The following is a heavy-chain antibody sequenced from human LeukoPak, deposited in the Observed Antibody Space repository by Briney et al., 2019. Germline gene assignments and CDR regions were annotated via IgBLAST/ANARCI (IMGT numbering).Heavy chain of an antibody. J-gene: IGHJ4*02. CDR2: ISYDGSYN. CDR3: AKVYRSSGYDLYFFDY. D-gene: IGHD5-12*01. Sequence: PGGSLRLSCAASGFTFSSYGMHWVRQAPGKGLEWVSVISYDGSYNYYADSVKGRFTISRDNSKNTLYLQMNSLRTGDTAVYYCAKVYRSSGYDLYFFDYWGQGTLVTVSS. V-gene: IGHV3-30*18. CDR1: GFTFSSYG.